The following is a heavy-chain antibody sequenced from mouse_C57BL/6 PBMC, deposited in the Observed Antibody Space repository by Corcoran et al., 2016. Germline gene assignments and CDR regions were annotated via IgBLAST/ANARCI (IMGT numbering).Heavy chain of an antibody. V-gene: IGHV9-3*01. Sequence: QIQLVQSGPELKKPGETVKISCKASGYTFTTYGMSWVKQAPGKGLKWMGWINTYSGVPTYADDFKGRFAFSLETSASTAYLQINNLKNEDTATYFCARNEIVTTWYFDVWGTGTTVTVSS. CDR3: ARNEIVTTWYFDV. CDR2: INTYSGVP. J-gene: IGHJ1*03. CDR1: GYTFTTYG. D-gene: IGHD2-5*01.